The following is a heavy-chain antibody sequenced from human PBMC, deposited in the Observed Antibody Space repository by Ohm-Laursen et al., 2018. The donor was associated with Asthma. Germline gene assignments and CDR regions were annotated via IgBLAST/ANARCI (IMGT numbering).Heavy chain of an antibody. CDR1: GFTFSSYS. V-gene: IGHV3-48*01. J-gene: IGHJ1*01. CDR3: ARDEIVGATTGYFQH. Sequence: SLRLSCAASGFTFSSYSMNWVRQAPGKGLEWVSYITSYSSTTYYADSVKGRFTISRDNSKNTLYLQMNSLRAEDTAVYYCARDEIVGATTGYFQHWGQGTLVTVSS. D-gene: IGHD1-26*01. CDR2: ITSYSSTT.